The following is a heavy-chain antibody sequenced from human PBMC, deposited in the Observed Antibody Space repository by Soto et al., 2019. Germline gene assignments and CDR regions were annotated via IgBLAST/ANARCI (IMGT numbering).Heavy chain of an antibody. CDR1: GFTFSRYA. V-gene: IGHV3-30-3*01. CDR3: ARDSGSYLRQDAFDI. CDR2: ISYDGSNK. D-gene: IGHD1-26*01. J-gene: IGHJ3*02. Sequence: PWGSLRPSCAASGFTFSRYAMHWVRQAPGKGLEWVAVISYDGSNKYYADSVKGRFTISRDNSKNTLYLQMNSLRAEDTAVYYCARDSGSYLRQDAFDIWGQGKMVTVS.